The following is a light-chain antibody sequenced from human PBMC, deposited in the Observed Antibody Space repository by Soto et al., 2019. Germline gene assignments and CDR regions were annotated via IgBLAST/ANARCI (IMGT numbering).Light chain of an antibody. V-gene: IGKV2-30*02. CDR3: MQGSHWPIT. J-gene: IGKJ5*01. CDR2: KVS. CDR1: ESLVHSDGIAY. Sequence: DVVTTQSPLSLPVTLGQPASISCRSNESLVHSDGIAYFSWFQQRPARSPRSLIYKVSNRDSGGPARFSGSGSGTDFALKISRVEAEDVGVYYYMQGSHWPITFGQGTRLEIK.